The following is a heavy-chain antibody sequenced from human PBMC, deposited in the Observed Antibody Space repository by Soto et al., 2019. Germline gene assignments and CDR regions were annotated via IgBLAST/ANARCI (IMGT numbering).Heavy chain of an antibody. CDR3: ARVDRYYYDSSPIDY. CDR1: GYTFTSYG. CDR2: ISAYNGNT. V-gene: IGHV1-18*04. Sequence: ASVKVSCKASGYTFTSYGISWVRQAPGQGLEWMGWISAYNGNTNYAQKLQGRVTMTTDTSTSTAYMELRSLRSDDTAVYYCARVDRYYYDSSPIDYWGQGTLVTVS. D-gene: IGHD3-22*01. J-gene: IGHJ4*02.